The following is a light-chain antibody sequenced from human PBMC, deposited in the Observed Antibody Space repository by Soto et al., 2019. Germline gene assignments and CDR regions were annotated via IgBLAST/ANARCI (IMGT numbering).Light chain of an antibody. J-gene: IGKJ2*01. CDR3: RQYGSSPSYT. Sequence: EIVLTQSPGTLSLSPGERATLSCRASQSVSSSSYLAWYQQKPGQAPRLLIYCASSRATGIPDRFSGSGSATDFTLTISRREPEDFAVYYCRQYGSSPSYTFGQGTKLEIK. V-gene: IGKV3-20*01. CDR2: CAS. CDR1: QSVSSSSY.